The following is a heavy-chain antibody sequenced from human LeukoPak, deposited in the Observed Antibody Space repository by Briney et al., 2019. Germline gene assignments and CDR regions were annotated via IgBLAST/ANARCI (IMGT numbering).Heavy chain of an antibody. Sequence: GASVKVSCKASGGTFSSYAISWVRQAPGQGLEWMGGIIPIFGTANYAQKFQGRVTITADESTSTAYMELSSLRSEDTAVYYCARELERWLQPVYVMDVWGQGTTVTVSS. CDR3: ARELERWLQPVYVMDV. D-gene: IGHD5-24*01. V-gene: IGHV1-69*01. J-gene: IGHJ6*02. CDR1: GGTFSSYA. CDR2: IIPIFGTA.